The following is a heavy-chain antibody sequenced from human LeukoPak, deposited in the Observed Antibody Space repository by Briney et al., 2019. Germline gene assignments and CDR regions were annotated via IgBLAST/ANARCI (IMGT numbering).Heavy chain of an antibody. V-gene: IGHV1-2*02. CDR1: GYTFTGYY. CDR3: AREADNWNYVRRGPPFDY. D-gene: IGHD1-7*01. CDR2: ISPNSGNT. J-gene: IGHJ4*02. Sequence: ASVKVSCKASGYTFTGYYIHWVRQAPGQGLEWMGWISPNSGNTNYAQRFQGGVTMTRDTSISTAYMELSRLRSADTAVYYCAREADNWNYVRRGPPFDYWGQGTLVTVSS.